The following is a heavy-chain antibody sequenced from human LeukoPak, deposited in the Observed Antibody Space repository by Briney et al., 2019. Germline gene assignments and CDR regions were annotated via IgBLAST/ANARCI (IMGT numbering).Heavy chain of an antibody. D-gene: IGHD2-2*01. Sequence: GGSLRLSCAASGFTFSSYAMSWVRQAPGKGLEWVSAISGSGGSTYYADSVKGRFTISRDNAKNSLYLQMNSLRAEDTAVYYCARDCCSSTTHTYNWFDPWGQGTLVTVSS. V-gene: IGHV3-23*01. CDR3: ARDCCSSTTHTYNWFDP. CDR1: GFTFSSYA. CDR2: ISGSGGST. J-gene: IGHJ5*02.